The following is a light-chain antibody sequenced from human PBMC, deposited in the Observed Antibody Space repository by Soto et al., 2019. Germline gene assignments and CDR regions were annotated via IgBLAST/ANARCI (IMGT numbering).Light chain of an antibody. CDR2: AAS. V-gene: IGKV1-39*01. Sequence: DIPITQSPSSLSASVGDRVAITCRASHSISRYLNWYQQKAGEAPKLLIFAASTLQSGVPSRFSGNGVGTHFSLTISSLQPEDFATYYCQQSHNKFPLTFGGGTKVDI. J-gene: IGKJ4*01. CDR3: QQSHNKFPLT. CDR1: HSISRY.